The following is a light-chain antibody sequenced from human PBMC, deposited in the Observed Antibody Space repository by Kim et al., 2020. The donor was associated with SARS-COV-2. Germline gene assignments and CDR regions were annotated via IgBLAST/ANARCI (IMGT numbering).Light chain of an antibody. Sequence: SPWERTTLSRRSRPSLSNSYLSWYQQKPGQAPTLLIYGASGRATGSPNRFSGSGSGTEYSLTISRLHPEDFAVYYCLQYDNSHMYTFGQGTKLEI. CDR3: LQYDNSHMYT. CDR1: PSLSNSY. CDR2: GAS. J-gene: IGKJ2*01. V-gene: IGKV3-20*01.